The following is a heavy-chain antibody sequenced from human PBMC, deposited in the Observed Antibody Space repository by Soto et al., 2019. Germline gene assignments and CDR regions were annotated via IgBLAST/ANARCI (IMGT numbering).Heavy chain of an antibody. V-gene: IGHV1-2*04. CDR1: GYTITGYY. D-gene: IGHD3-22*01. Sequence: ASVKVSCKASGYTITGYYRHWVRQAPGQGLEWMGWINPNSGGTNYAQKFQGWVTMTRDTSISTAYMELSRLRSDDTAVYYCARESFYYYDSSGYYPNWFDPWGQGTLVTVSS. J-gene: IGHJ5*02. CDR2: INPNSGGT. CDR3: ARESFYYYDSSGYYPNWFDP.